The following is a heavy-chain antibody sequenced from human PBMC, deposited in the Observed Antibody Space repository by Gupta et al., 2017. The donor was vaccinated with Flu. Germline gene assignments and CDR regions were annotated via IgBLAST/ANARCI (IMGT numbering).Heavy chain of an antibody. CDR1: GFILSRCS. CDR2: ISSSSSSI. J-gene: IGHJ3*02. D-gene: IGHD3-22*01. Sequence: VQLVASGGGLVKPGGSLRLPCSGPGFILSRCSLNWVRQAPGRGLEWVSSISSSSSSIYYADSVKGRFIVSRDNAKNSLSLHMSSLRVEDTALYFCVTYDCSGYTAFDIWGRGTMVSVSS. V-gene: IGHV3-21*01. CDR3: VTYDCSGYTAFDI.